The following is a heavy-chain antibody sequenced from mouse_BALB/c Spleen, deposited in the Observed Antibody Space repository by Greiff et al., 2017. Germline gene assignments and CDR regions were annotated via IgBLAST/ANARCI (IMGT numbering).Heavy chain of an antibody. CDR2: IWRGGST. V-gene: IGHV2-5-1*01. D-gene: IGHD2-1*01. J-gene: IGHJ4*01. CDR3: AKNYGGNYVYAMDY. CDR1: GFSLTSYG. Sequence: VKLEESGPSLVQPSQSLSITCTVSGFSLTSYGVHWVRQSPGKGLEWLGVIWRGGSTDYNAAFMSRLSITKDNSKSQVFFKMNSLQADDTAIYYCAKNYGGNYVYAMDYWGQGTSVTVSS.